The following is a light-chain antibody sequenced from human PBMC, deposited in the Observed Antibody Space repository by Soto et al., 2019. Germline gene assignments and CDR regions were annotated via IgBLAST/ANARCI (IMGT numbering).Light chain of an antibody. CDR3: QQYHNSPLT. V-gene: IGKV3D-15*01. CDR2: GAS. Sequence: EVVMTQLPATLSVSPGERATLSCRASQSVSSNLAWYQQKPGQAPRLLVFGASSRATGVPDRFSGSGSGTDFTLTISGLEPEDFALYYCQQYHNSPLTFGQGTKVDIK. J-gene: IGKJ1*01. CDR1: QSVSSN.